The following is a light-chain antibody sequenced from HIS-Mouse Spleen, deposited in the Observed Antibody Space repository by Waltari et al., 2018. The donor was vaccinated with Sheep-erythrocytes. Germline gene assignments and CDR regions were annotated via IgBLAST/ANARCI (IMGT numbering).Light chain of an antibody. V-gene: IGKV3-11*01. CDR3: QQRSNWYT. CDR1: QSVSSY. CDR2: DAS. Sequence: EIVLTQSPAPLSLSPGERATLSCRASQSVSSYLAWYQQKPGQAPRLLIYDASNRATGIPARFSGSGPGTDFTLTISSLEPEDFAVYYCQQRSNWYTFGQGTKLEIK. J-gene: IGKJ2*01.